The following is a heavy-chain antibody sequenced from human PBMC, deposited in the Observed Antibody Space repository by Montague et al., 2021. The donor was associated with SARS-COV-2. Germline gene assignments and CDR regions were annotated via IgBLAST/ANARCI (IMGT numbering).Heavy chain of an antibody. CDR2: TFHTGTP. D-gene: IGHD6-19*01. CDR3: ARLKVAPNGGWNWFDP. Sequence: TLSLTCSLSGGSISSGGFSWSWIRQPPGKGLEWIGHTFHTGTPHYSPSLKSRVTISIDTSKNQFSLNLDSVTAADTAVYYCARLKVAPNGGWNWFDPWGQGILVTVSS. J-gene: IGHJ5*02. CDR1: GGSISSGGFS. V-gene: IGHV4-30-2*01.